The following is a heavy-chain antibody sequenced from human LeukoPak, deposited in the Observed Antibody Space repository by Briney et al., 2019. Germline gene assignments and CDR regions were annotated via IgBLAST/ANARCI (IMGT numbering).Heavy chain of an antibody. Sequence: GGSLRLSCAASGFTFSSYSMNWVRQAPGKGLVWVSSISSSSSYIYYADSVKGRFTISRDNAKNSLYLQMNSLRAEDTAVYYCARLSTSRPFDPWGQGTLVTVSS. CDR1: GFTFSSYS. CDR3: ARLSTSRPFDP. CDR2: ISSSSSYI. J-gene: IGHJ5*02. V-gene: IGHV3-21*01. D-gene: IGHD2/OR15-2a*01.